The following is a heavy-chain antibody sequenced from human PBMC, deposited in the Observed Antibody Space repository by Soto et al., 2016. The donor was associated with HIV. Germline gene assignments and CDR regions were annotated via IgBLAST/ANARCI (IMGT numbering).Heavy chain of an antibody. CDR1: GFTFDDYG. CDR3: ARDIAVTGNFDY. V-gene: IGHV3-20*04. Sequence: DVQLVESGGDVVRPGGSLRLSCVSASGFTFDDYGMSWVRQAPGKGLEWVCGINWNGGSTGYADSVKGRFTISRDNAKNSLYLQMNSLRAEDTALYYCARDIAVTGNFDYWGQGTLVTVSS. J-gene: IGHJ4*02. D-gene: IGHD6-19*01. CDR2: INWNGGST.